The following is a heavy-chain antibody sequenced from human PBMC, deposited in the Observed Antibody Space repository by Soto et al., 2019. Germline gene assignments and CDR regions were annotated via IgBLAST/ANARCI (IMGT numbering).Heavy chain of an antibody. CDR3: TREVGRRYSYYYGMDV. V-gene: IGHV3-49*03. Sequence: SCKASGYTFTSYAMSWFRQAPGKGLEWVGFIRSKAYGGTTEYAASVKGRFTISRDDSKSIAYLQMNSLKTEDTAVYYCTREVGRRYSYYYGMDVWGQGTTVTVSS. D-gene: IGHD1-26*01. CDR1: GYTFTSYA. CDR2: IRSKAYGGTT. J-gene: IGHJ6*02.